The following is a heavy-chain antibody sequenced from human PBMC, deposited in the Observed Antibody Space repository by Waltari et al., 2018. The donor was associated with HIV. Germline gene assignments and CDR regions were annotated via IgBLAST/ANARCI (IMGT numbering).Heavy chain of an antibody. J-gene: IGHJ3*02. Sequence: EVQLVESGGGLIQPGGSLRLSCAASGFTVSSNSLSWVRQAPGKGLEWVSVIYSGGSTYYADSVKGRFTISRDNSKNTLYLQMNSLRAEDTAVYYCATQGGYSSGSLWAFDIWGQGTMVTVSS. D-gene: IGHD6-19*01. CDR3: ATQGGYSSGSLWAFDI. V-gene: IGHV3-53*01. CDR1: GFTVSSNS. CDR2: IYSGGST.